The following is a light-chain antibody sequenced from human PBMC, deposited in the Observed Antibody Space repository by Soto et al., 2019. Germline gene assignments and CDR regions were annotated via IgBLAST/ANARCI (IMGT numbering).Light chain of an antibody. CDR2: DAS. CDR1: QSISSW. V-gene: IGKV1-5*01. CDR3: QQYNSYSFT. Sequence: DIQMTQSPSTLSASVGDRVTITCRASQSISSWLAWCQQKPGKAPKLLIYDASSMESGVPSRFSGSGSGTEFTLTISSLQPDDFATYYCQQYNSYSFTFGGGTKVEIK. J-gene: IGKJ4*01.